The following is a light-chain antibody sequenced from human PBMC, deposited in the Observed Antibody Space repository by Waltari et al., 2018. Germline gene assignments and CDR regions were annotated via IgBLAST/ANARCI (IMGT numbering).Light chain of an antibody. J-gene: IGLJ2*01. CDR1: NSNIGFNS. CDR3: ASWDQSLRGVV. CDR2: RDS. V-gene: IGLV1-47*01. Sequence: QSVLSQPPSASASPGQGVTISCSGSNSNIGFNSVFWYQHVPGTAPKLVIFRDSHRPAGGPGRFSGSKSGTSASLAISGLRSEDEADYYCASWDQSLRGVVFGGGTKLTVL.